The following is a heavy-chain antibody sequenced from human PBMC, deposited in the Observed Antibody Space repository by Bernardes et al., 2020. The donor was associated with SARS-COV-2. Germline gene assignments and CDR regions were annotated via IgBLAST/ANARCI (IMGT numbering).Heavy chain of an antibody. D-gene: IGHD6-13*01. CDR2: LSSSVSAF. V-gene: IGHV3-48*03. J-gene: IGHJ3*01. CDR1: GFTFSHYE. Sequence: GGSLRLSCAASGFTFSHYEMSWVRQAPGKGLEWISYLSSSVSAFYYADSVTGRFTVSRDNAKNSLYLQMTRLRVEDTATYFCARVSHSSLVASAGTRGAFDRWCQGTTVTVST. CDR3: ARVSHSSLVASAGTRGAFDR.